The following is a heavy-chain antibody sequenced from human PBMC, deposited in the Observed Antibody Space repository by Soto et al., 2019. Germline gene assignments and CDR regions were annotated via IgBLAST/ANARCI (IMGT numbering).Heavy chain of an antibody. V-gene: IGHV1-58*02. Sequence: SVKVSCKASGLTFTSSAMQWVRQARGQRLEWIGWIVVGSGNTNYAQKFQERVTITRDMSTSTAYMELSSLRSEDTAVYYCAASSGGWLDYWGQGTLVTVSS. J-gene: IGHJ4*02. D-gene: IGHD6-19*01. CDR2: IVVGSGNT. CDR3: AASSGGWLDY. CDR1: GLTFTSSA.